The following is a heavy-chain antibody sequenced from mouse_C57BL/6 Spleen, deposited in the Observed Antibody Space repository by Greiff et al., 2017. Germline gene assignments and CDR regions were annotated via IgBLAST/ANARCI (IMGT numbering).Heavy chain of an antibody. J-gene: IGHJ2*01. Sequence: VKLVESGPELVKPGASVKISCKASGYAFSSSWMNWVKQRPGKGLEWIGRIYPGDGDTNYNGKFKGKATLTADKSSSTAYMQLSSLTSEDSAVYFCARGDYYGSSPFDYWGQGTTLTVSS. CDR1: GYAFSSSW. D-gene: IGHD1-1*01. CDR2: IYPGDGDT. CDR3: ARGDYYGSSPFDY. V-gene: IGHV1-82*01.